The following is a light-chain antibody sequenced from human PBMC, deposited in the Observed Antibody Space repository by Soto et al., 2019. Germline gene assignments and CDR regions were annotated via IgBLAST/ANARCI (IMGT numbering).Light chain of an antibody. CDR1: SGHSSYI. CDR2: LEGSGSY. CDR3: ETWDSNTWV. V-gene: IGLV4-60*03. Sequence: QPVLTQSSSASASLGSSVKLTCTQSSGHSSYIIAWHQQQPGKAPRYLMKLEGSGSYNKGSGVPDRFSGSSSGADRYLTISNLQSEDEADYYCETWDSNTWVFGGGTKVTVL. J-gene: IGLJ3*02.